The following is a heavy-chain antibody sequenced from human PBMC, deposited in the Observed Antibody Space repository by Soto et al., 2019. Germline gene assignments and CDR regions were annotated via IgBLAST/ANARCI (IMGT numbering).Heavy chain of an antibody. CDR3: AKDPFDY. Sequence: QVQLVESGGGVVQPGRSLRLSCAASGFTFSSYGMHWVRQAPGKGLEWVAVISYDGSNKYYADSVKGRFTISRDNSKKTLYLQMNSLRAEDTAVYYCAKDPFDYWGQGTLVTVSS. J-gene: IGHJ4*02. CDR2: ISYDGSNK. V-gene: IGHV3-30*18. CDR1: GFTFSSYG.